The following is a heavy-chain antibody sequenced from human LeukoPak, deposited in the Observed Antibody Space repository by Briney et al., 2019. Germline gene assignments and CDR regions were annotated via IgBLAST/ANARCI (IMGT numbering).Heavy chain of an antibody. CDR2: IYTGGNT. D-gene: IGHD3-22*01. Sequence: GGSLRLSCAASGFTVDSNNLSWVRQAPGKGLEWVSTIYTGGNTYYAASVKGRFTISRDFSKNTVFLHMNSLRAEDTAMYYCARGDDSGYYVYFDYWGQGALVTVSS. CDR1: GFTVDSNN. J-gene: IGHJ4*02. V-gene: IGHV3-53*01. CDR3: ARGDDSGYYVYFDY.